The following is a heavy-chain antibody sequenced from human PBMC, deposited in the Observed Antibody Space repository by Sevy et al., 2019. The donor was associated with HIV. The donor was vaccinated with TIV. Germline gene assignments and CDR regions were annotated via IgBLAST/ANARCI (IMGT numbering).Heavy chain of an antibody. D-gene: IGHD2-2*02. CDR1: GGTFSSYA. Sequence: ASVKVSCKASGGTFSSYAISWVRQAPGQGLEWMGGIIPIFRTANYAQKFQGRVTITADESTSTACMELSSLRSEDTAVYYCARWGSGCSSTSCYTSAFDIWGQGTMVTVSS. CDR3: ARWGSGCSSTSCYTSAFDI. V-gene: IGHV1-69*13. CDR2: IIPIFRTA. J-gene: IGHJ3*02.